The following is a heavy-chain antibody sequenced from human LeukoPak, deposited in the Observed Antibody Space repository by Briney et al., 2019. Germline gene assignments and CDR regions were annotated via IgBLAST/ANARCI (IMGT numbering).Heavy chain of an antibody. J-gene: IGHJ6*03. CDR1: GGTFSSYA. D-gene: IGHD2-2*02. Sequence: AVKVSCKDSGGTFSSYAICWVRQAPRQGLEWMGGIIPIFGTANYAQKFQGRVTITTDESTSTAYMELSSLRSEDTAVYYCARGYCSSTSCYKAFYYYYYMDVWGKGTTVTVSS. CDR2: IIPIFGTA. CDR3: ARGYCSSTSCYKAFYYYYYMDV. V-gene: IGHV1-69*05.